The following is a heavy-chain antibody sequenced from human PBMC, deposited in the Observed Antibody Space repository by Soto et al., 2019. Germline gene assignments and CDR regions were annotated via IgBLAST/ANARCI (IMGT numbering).Heavy chain of an antibody. Sequence: QVLLMQSGPEVKKPGASVKVSCKASGYTFHNYGISWVRQVPGQGLEWMGWISGYNGNTNYATKIQGRVTVTRDTSTATAYMELRSLRSDDPAIYYCARGSESFDLWGQGTLVTVS. CDR2: ISGYNGNT. CDR3: ARGSESFDL. D-gene: IGHD1-26*01. J-gene: IGHJ4*02. V-gene: IGHV1-18*01. CDR1: GYTFHNYG.